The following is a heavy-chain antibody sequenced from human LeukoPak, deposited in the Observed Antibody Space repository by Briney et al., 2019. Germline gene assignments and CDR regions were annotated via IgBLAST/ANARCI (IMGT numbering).Heavy chain of an antibody. CDR1: GGSFSGYY. Sequence: SETLSLTCAVYGGSFSGYYWSWIRQPPGKGLEWIGEINHSGSTNYNPSLKSRVTISVDTSKNQFSLKLSSVTAAGTAVYYCARGPYGYNFWGQGTLVTVSS. J-gene: IGHJ4*02. D-gene: IGHD5-24*01. CDR2: INHSGST. V-gene: IGHV4-34*01. CDR3: ARGPYGYNF.